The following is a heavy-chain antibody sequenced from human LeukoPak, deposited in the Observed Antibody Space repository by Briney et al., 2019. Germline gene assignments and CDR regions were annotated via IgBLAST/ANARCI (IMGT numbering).Heavy chain of an antibody. D-gene: IGHD3-22*01. Sequence: PSQTLSLTCAVSGGSISSGGYSWSWIRQPPRKGLEWIGYIYHSGSTYYNPSLKSRVTISVDRSKNQFSLKLSSVTAADTAVYYCARGGRKVTMMWFDPWGQGTLVTVSS. CDR3: ARGGRKVTMMWFDP. CDR2: IYHSGST. J-gene: IGHJ5*02. V-gene: IGHV4-30-2*01. CDR1: GGSISSGGYS.